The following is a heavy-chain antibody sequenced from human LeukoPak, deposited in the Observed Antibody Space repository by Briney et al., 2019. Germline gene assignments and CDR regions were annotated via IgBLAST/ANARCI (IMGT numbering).Heavy chain of an antibody. J-gene: IGHJ4*02. CDR2: INYSGST. CDR3: ARQSNSLLDY. Sequence: PSETLSLTCTVSGDSIGSYYWSWIRQPPGKGLEWIGYINYSGSTNYSPSLKSRVTISVDTSKNQFSLKMRSVTAADTAVYYCARQSNSLLDYWGQGTLVTVSS. D-gene: IGHD5-18*01. CDR1: GDSIGSYY. V-gene: IGHV4-59*08.